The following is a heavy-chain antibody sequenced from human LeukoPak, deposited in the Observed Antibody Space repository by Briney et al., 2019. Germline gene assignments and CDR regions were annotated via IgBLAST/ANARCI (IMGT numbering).Heavy chain of an antibody. CDR1: GFTFSSYW. D-gene: IGHD6-13*01. Sequence: GGSLRLSCAASGFTFSSYWMSWVRQAPGKGLEGVANIKEDGSEKYYVDSVKGRFTISRDNAKNSLYLQMNSLRAEGTAVYYCARLDRIPTAGTIFLDYWGQGTLVTVSS. CDR2: IKEDGSEK. J-gene: IGHJ4*02. CDR3: ARLDRIPTAGTIFLDY. V-gene: IGHV3-7*02.